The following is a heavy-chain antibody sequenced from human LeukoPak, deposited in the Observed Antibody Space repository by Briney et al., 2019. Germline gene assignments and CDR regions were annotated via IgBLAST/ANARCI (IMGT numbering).Heavy chain of an antibody. CDR2: IIPILGIA. J-gene: IGHJ6*02. D-gene: IGHD6-13*01. Sequence: SVKVSCTASGGTFSSYAISWVRQAPGQGLEWMGRIIPILGIANYAQKFQGRVTITADKSTSTAYMELSSLRSEDTAVYYCARNPEFESSSWYYYGMDVWGQGTTVTVSS. V-gene: IGHV1-69*04. CDR1: GGTFSSYA. CDR3: ARNPEFESSSWYYYGMDV.